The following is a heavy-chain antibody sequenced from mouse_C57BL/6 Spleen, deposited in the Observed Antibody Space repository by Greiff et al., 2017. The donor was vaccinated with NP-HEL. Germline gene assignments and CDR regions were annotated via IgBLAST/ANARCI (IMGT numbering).Heavy chain of an antibody. CDR1: GYTFTSYW. J-gene: IGHJ3*01. CDR2: IAPSDSYT. V-gene: IGHV1-69*01. Sequence: QVQLQQPGAELVMPGASVKLSCKASGYTFTSYWMHWVKQRPGQGLEWIGEIAPSDSYTNYNQKFQGKSTLTVDKSSSTAYMQLSSLTSEDAAVYYCARGKLGFAYWGQGTLVTVSA. CDR3: ARGKLGFAY.